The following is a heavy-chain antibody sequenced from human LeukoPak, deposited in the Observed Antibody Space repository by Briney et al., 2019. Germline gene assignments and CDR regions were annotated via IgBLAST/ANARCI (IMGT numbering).Heavy chain of an antibody. D-gene: IGHD6-19*01. CDR3: ARAQQWREMDV. CDR1: GDSVSSNSAA. CDR2: TYYRSKWYN. V-gene: IGHV6-1*01. J-gene: IGHJ6*03. Sequence: SQTLSLTCAFSGDSVSSNSAAWNWLRQSPSRGLEWLGRTYYRSKWYNDYAVYVKCRITINPDTSKTQFSLQLNSVTPEDTAECYCARAQQWREMDVGAKGTTVSVSS.